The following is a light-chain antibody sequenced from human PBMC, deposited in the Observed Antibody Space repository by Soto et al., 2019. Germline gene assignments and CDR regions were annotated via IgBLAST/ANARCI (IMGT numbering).Light chain of an antibody. Sequence: QSVLTQPPSASGTPGQRVSISCSGSGSNIGSNTVNWYQQLPGTAPKLLMYNDNQRPSGVPDRFSGSKSGTSGALAISGLQSEDEADDYGAAWEDSVSGYVFGTGTKLTVL. CDR2: NDN. CDR3: AAWEDSVSGYV. V-gene: IGLV1-44*01. CDR1: GSNIGSNT. J-gene: IGLJ1*01.